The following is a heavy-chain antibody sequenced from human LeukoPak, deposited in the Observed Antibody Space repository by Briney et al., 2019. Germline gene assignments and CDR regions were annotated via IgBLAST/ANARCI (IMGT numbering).Heavy chain of an antibody. Sequence: SETLSLTCSVSGGSISPYYWNWIRQPPGKGLEWIGNIDYSGSTNYNPSLKSRVIISVDWSKNEFSLKLTSVTAADTAVYFCARDGGYYYGDAFDSWGQGTTVTVSS. J-gene: IGHJ3*02. D-gene: IGHD3-22*01. CDR2: IDYSGST. V-gene: IGHV4-59*01. CDR3: ARDGGYYYGDAFDS. CDR1: GGSISPYY.